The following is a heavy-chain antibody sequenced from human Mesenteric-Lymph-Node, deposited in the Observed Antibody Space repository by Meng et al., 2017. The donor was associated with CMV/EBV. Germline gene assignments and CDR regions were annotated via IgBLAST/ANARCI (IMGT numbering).Heavy chain of an antibody. D-gene: IGHD3-16*01. CDR2: IYYDGST. J-gene: IGHJ5*02. V-gene: IGHV4-39*07. CDR3: ARVAFLRTWFDP. Sequence: SETLSLTCTVSAASISSGTYYWGWIRQPPGNGLEWIGSIYYDGSTSYNPSLKSRVTISVDTSKNQFSLKLSSVTAADTAVYYCARVAFLRTWFDPWGQGTLVTVSS. CDR1: AASISSGTYY.